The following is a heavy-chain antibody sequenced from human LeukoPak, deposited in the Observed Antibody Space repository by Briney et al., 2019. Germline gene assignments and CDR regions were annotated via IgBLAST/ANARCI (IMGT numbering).Heavy chain of an antibody. V-gene: IGHV4-59*01. Sequence: SETLSLTCTVSGGSISSYYWSWIQQPPGKELEWIGYIYYSGSTNYNPSLKSRVTISVDTSKNQFSLKLSSVTAADTAVYYCARVGYYYGSGSYNPLSYWGQGTLVTVSS. D-gene: IGHD3-10*01. CDR1: GGSISSYY. CDR3: ARVGYYYGSGSYNPLSY. CDR2: IYYSGST. J-gene: IGHJ4*02.